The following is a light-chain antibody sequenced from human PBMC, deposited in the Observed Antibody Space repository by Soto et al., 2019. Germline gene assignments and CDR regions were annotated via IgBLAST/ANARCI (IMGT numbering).Light chain of an antibody. CDR3: SSYTSSSTL. J-gene: IGLJ1*01. CDR2: EAS. Sequence: QSVLTQPASVSGSPGQSITISCTGTSSDVGSHNLVSWYQQFPGKAPKLIIFEASKRPSGVSNRFSGSKSGSTASLTISGLQAEDEADYYCSSYTSSSTLFGTGTKVTVL. CDR1: SSDVGSHNL. V-gene: IGLV2-14*02.